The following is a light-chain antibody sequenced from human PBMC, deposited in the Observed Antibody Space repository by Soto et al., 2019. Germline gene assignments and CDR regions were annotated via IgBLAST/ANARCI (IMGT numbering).Light chain of an antibody. V-gene: IGKV1-39*01. CDR2: VAS. Sequence: DIQMTQSPSSLSASVGDRVTITCRASQSISSYLNWYQQKLGKAPKLLIYVASSLQSGVPSRFSGSGSGTEFTLTIRSLQPEDFATYYCQQSYIPPFAFGPGTKVHMK. J-gene: IGKJ3*01. CDR1: QSISSY. CDR3: QQSYIPPFA.